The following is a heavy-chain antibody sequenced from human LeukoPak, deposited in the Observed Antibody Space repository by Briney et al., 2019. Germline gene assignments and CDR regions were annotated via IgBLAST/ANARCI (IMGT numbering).Heavy chain of an antibody. CDR1: GFTFLSYG. CDR2: IGYDGSNK. V-gene: IGHV3-30*02. CDR3: ARGAARVARAFDY. J-gene: IGHJ4*02. Sequence: GGSLRLSCAASGFTFLSYGMHWVRQAPGKGLEWVAFIGYDGSNKYYADSVKGRFTISRDNSKNTLYLQMNSLRAEDTAVYYCARGAARVARAFDYWGQGTLVTVSS. D-gene: IGHD6-25*01.